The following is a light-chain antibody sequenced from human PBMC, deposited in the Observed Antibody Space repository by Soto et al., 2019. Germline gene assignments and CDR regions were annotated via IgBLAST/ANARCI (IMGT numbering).Light chain of an antibody. V-gene: IGKV3-15*01. CDR1: QSVGNN. CDR3: QQYESWPPLFT. CDR2: GAS. Sequence: EIVMTQSPATVSVSPGERATLYCRASQSVGNNLAGYQQKPGQAPSLFIFGASVRATGVPDRFSGSGSGTEFTLSISNLQSEDSAVYYCQQYESWPPLFTFGQGTKVDVK. J-gene: IGKJ2*01.